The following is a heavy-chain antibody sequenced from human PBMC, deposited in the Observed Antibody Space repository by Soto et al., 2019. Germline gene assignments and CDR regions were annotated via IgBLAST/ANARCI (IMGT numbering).Heavy chain of an antibody. CDR3: ARGGGWLFDY. V-gene: IGHV4-4*02. D-gene: IGHD6-19*01. CDR2: IFHSGTT. J-gene: IGHJ4*02. Sequence: QVQLQESGPGLVKPSGALSLTCAVSNGSISSDNWWSWVRQPPGKGLEWIGEIFHSGTTNYNPSLKSRITISVDKSKNQFSLEMNSVTAADTAVYYGARGGGWLFDYWGQGTLVTVSS. CDR1: NGSISSDNW.